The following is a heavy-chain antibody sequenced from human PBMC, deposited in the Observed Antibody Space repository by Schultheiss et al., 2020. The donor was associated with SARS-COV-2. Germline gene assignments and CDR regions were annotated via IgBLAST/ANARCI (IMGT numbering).Heavy chain of an antibody. CDR1: GFTFSSYA. CDR2: ISSNGGST. CDR3: ARAISYYYDSSGFDY. V-gene: IGHV3-64*04. J-gene: IGHJ4*02. D-gene: IGHD3-22*01. Sequence: GGSLRLSCSASGFTFSSYAMHWVRQAPGKGLEYVSAISSNGGSTYYADSVKGRFTISRDNSKNTLYLQMNSLRAEDTAVYYCARAISYYYDSSGFDYWGQGTLVTVSS.